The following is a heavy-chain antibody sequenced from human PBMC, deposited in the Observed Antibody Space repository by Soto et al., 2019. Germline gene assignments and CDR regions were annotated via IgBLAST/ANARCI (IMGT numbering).Heavy chain of an antibody. D-gene: IGHD1-26*01. V-gene: IGHV3-73*02. Sequence: EVQLVESGGGLVQPGGSLKLSCAASGFTFSGSAMHWVRQASGKGLEWVGRIRSKANSYATAYAASVKGRFTISRDDSMNTAYLQMNSLKTEDTAVYYCTAWNSGSQTDYWGQGTLVTVSS. CDR2: IRSKANSYAT. CDR3: TAWNSGSQTDY. J-gene: IGHJ4*02. CDR1: GFTFSGSA.